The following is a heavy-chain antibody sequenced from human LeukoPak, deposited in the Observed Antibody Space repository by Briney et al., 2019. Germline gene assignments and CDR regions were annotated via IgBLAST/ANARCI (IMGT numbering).Heavy chain of an antibody. D-gene: IGHD3-22*01. CDR2: INHSAST. V-gene: IGHV4-34*01. CDR1: GESFSGYY. Sequence: SETLSLTCAVYGESFSGYYWSWIRQPPGKGLEWIGEINHSASTNYSPSLKSRVTISVDTSKNQFSLKLSSVTAADTAVYYCARAGDSSGYCDSWGQGTLVTVSS. CDR3: ARAGDSSGYCDS. J-gene: IGHJ4*02.